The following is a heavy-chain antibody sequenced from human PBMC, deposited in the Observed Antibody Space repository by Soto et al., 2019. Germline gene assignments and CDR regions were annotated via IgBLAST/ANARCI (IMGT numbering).Heavy chain of an antibody. Sequence: QVQLVQSGAEVKKPGSSVKVSCKASGGTFSSYAISWVRQAPGQGLEWMGGISPNFGTANYAQKFQGRVTITADESTSTAYMELSSLRSEDTAVYYCARKKTLLGTGYEFDYWGQGTLVTVSS. CDR3: ARKKTLLGTGYEFDY. CDR2: ISPNFGTA. V-gene: IGHV1-69*01. D-gene: IGHD3-9*01. CDR1: GGTFSSYA. J-gene: IGHJ4*02.